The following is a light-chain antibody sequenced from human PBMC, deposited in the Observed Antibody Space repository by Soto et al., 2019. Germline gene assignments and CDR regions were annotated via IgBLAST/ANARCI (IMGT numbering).Light chain of an antibody. J-gene: IGLJ1*01. V-gene: IGLV2-14*01. CDR3: SSYTIRSTLV. CDR2: EVT. Sequence: QSVLTQPASVSGSPGQSITISCTGTSSDVGGYNYVSWYQQHPGKAPKLMIYEVTNRPSGVSNRFSGSKSGNTASLTISGLQAEDEADYYCSSYTIRSTLVFGTGTKLTVL. CDR1: SSDVGGYNY.